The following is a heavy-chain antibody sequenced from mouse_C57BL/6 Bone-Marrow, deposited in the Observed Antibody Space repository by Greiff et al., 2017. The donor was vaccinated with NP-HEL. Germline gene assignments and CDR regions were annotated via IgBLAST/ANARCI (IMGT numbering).Heavy chain of an antibody. V-gene: IGHV1-50*01. Sequence: QVQLQQPGAELVKPGASVKLSCKASGYTFTSYWMQWVKQRPGQGLEWIGEIDPSDSYTNYNQKFKGKATLTVDTSSSTAYMQLSSLTSEDSAVYYCARESLLRFAYWGQGTLVTVSA. D-gene: IGHD1-1*01. CDR1: GYTFTSYW. CDR3: ARESLLRFAY. CDR2: IDPSDSYT. J-gene: IGHJ3*01.